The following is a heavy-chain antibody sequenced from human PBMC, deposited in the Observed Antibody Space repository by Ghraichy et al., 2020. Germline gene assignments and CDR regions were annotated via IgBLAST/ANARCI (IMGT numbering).Heavy chain of an antibody. J-gene: IGHJ6*03. CDR3: AREGYSYGAIYFYNYYMDV. Sequence: GSLRLSCAASGFTFSSYWMSWVRQAPGKGLEWVANIKQDGSEKYYVDSVKGRFTISRDNAKSSLYLQMNSLRAEDTAVYYCAREGYSYGAIYFYNYYMDVWGTGTTVTVSS. V-gene: IGHV3-7*01. CDR1: GFTFSSYW. D-gene: IGHD5-18*01. CDR2: IKQDGSEK.